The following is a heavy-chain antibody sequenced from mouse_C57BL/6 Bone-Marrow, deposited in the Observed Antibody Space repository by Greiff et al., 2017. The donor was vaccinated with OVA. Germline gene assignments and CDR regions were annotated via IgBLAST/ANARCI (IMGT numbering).Heavy chain of an antibody. J-gene: IGHJ1*03. Sequence: QVQLQQSGAELVRPGASVKLSCKASGYTFTDYYINWVKQRPGQGLEWIARIYPGSGNTYYNEKFKGKATLTAEKSSSTAYMQLSSLTSEDSAVSFCARSLLWYFDVWGTGTTVTVSS. CDR2: IYPGSGNT. D-gene: IGHD1-2*01. CDR3: ARSLLWYFDV. V-gene: IGHV1-76*01. CDR1: GYTFTDYY.